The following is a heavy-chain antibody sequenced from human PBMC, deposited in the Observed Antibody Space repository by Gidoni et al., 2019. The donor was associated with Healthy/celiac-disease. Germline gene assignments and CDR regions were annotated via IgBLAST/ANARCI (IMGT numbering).Heavy chain of an antibody. CDR1: GFTFSSYA. V-gene: IGHV3-30-3*01. D-gene: IGHD2-15*01. Sequence: QVQLVESGGGVVQPGRSLRLSCAASGFTFSSYAMHWVRQAPGKGLEWVAVISYDGSNKYYADSVKGRFTISRDNSKNTLYLQMNSLRAEDTAVYYCARPNLSGGLDYWGQGTLVTVSS. CDR3: ARPNLSGGLDY. CDR2: ISYDGSNK. J-gene: IGHJ4*02.